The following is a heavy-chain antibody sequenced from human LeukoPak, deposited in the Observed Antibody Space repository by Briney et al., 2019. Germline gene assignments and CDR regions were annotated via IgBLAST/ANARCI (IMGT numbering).Heavy chain of an antibody. V-gene: IGHV3-7*01. J-gene: IGHJ6*02. D-gene: IGHD2-2*01. CDR3: ARWGYCSSTSCFYGMDV. Sequence: PGGSLRLSCAASGVTFPKYWMTWVRQAPGKGLEWVASIKEDGSDKYYVDSVKGRFTISRDNAKNSLYLQMNSLRDEDTAVYYCARWGYCSSTSCFYGMDVWGQGTTVTVSS. CDR2: IKEDGSDK. CDR1: GVTFPKYW.